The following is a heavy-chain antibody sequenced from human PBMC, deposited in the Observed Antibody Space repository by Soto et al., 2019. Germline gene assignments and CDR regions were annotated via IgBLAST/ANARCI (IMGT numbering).Heavy chain of an antibody. CDR3: ARRYERQYYFDY. J-gene: IGHJ4*02. CDR1: GGSISGYD. D-gene: IGHD1-1*01. Sequence: PSGTLCVSCTVAGGSISGYDCSWIRQPPGKGLEWIGYIYYSGSTYYNPSLKSRVTISVDTSKNQFSLKLSSVTAADTAVYYCARRYERQYYFDYWGQGTLVTVSS. V-gene: IGHV4-59*08. CDR2: IYYSGST.